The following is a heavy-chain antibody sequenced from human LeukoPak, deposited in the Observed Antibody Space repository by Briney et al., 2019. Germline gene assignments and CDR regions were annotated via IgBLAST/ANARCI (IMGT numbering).Heavy chain of an antibody. J-gene: IGHJ6*02. CDR2: IYHTGST. CDR3: ARGRNPEHFFGMDV. Sequence: SETLSLTCTVSGASVSSDSYYWSWIRQPPGKGLEWIGYIYHTGSTNHNPSLESRVTISVETSKKQFSLKVTSVTAADTADYYCARGRNPEHFFGMDVWGQGTTVIVSS. V-gene: IGHV4-61*01. CDR1: GASVSSDSYY. D-gene: IGHD1-14*01.